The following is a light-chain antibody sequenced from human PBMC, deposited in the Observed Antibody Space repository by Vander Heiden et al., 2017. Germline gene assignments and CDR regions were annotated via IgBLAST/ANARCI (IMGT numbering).Light chain of an antibody. CDR1: NIGTKS. Sequence: SYVLTQPPSGSVAPGKTARITCGGNNIGTKSVHWYQQKPGQAPVLVVYDDSDRPSGIPDRLSGSNSGNTATLTITRVEAGDEADYYCQVWDDTSGVFGGGTKLTVL. CDR2: DDS. J-gene: IGLJ3*02. CDR3: QVWDDTSGV. V-gene: IGLV3-21*03.